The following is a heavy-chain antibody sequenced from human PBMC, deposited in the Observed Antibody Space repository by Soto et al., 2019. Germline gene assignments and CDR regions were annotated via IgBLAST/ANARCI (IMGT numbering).Heavy chain of an antibody. Sequence: GGSLRLSCAASGFTFSSYAMNWVRQAPGKGLEWVSVISGSDGSTYYADSVKGRFTISRDNSKNTLNLQMSSLRAEDTAVYYCARRSSSWYFAYWGKGTLVPVS. CDR2: ISGSDGST. D-gene: IGHD6-13*01. CDR3: ARRSSSWYFAY. J-gene: IGHJ4*02. V-gene: IGHV3-23*01. CDR1: GFTFSSYA.